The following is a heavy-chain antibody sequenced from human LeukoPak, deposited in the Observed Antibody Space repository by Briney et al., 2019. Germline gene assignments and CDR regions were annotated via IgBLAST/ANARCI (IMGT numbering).Heavy chain of an antibody. D-gene: IGHD3-10*01. CDR2: IKQDGTEK. CDR1: GFSFTTYW. Sequence: PGGSLRLSCAASGFSFTTYWMGWVRQAPGKGLEWVANIKQDGTEKYYVDSVKGRFTISRDNAKNSLYLQMNSLRVEDTAVYYCANTYALGNYYKGGFDPWGQGTLVTVSS. CDR3: ANTYALGNYYKGGFDP. J-gene: IGHJ5*02. V-gene: IGHV3-7*03.